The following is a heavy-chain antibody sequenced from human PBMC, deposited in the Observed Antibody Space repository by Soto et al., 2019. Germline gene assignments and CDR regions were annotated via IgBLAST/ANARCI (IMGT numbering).Heavy chain of an antibody. CDR1: GFTFSSYA. Sequence: PGGSLKLSCAPSGFTFSSYAMYWVRQAPGKGLEWVAVISYDGSNKYYADSMKGRFTISRYNSKNTLYLQMNSLRAEDTAVYYCARASTIFGVVTVFDYWGQGTLVTVSS. CDR3: ARASTIFGVVTVFDY. V-gene: IGHV3-30-3*01. CDR2: ISYDGSNK. D-gene: IGHD3-3*01. J-gene: IGHJ4*02.